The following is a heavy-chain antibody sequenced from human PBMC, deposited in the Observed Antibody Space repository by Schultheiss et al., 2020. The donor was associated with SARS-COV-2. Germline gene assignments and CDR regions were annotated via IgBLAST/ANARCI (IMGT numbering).Heavy chain of an antibody. V-gene: IGHV3-9*01. CDR3: AREGLSDDSGYPGDY. Sequence: SLKISCAASGFTFGSYAMSWVRQAPGKGLEWVSGISWNSGSIGYADSVKGRFTISRDNAKNSLYLQMNSLRAEDTAVYYCAREGLSDDSGYPGDYWGQGTLVTVSS. CDR2: ISWNSGSI. J-gene: IGHJ4*02. CDR1: GFTFGSYA. D-gene: IGHD3-22*01.